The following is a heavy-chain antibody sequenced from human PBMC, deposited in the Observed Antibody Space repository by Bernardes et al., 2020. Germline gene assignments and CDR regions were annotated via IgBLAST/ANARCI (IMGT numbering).Heavy chain of an antibody. CDR1: GGSISSYY. V-gene: IGHV4-59*01. CDR2: IYYSGST. D-gene: IGHD1-26*01. CDR3: ARFGRATQHYYYYGMDV. Sequence: SETLSLTCTVSGGSISSYYWSWIRQPPGKGLEWIGYIYYSGSTNYNPSLKSRVTISVDTSKNQFSLKLSSVTAADTAVYYCARFGRATQHYYYYGMDVWGQGTTVTVSS. J-gene: IGHJ6*02.